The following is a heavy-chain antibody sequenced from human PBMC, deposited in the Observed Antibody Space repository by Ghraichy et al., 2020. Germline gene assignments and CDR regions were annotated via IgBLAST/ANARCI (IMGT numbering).Heavy chain of an antibody. CDR1: GGSFSGYY. V-gene: IGHV4-34*01. D-gene: IGHD2/OR15-2a*01. J-gene: IGHJ4*02. Sequence: GSLSLTCAVYGGSFSGYYWSWIRQPPGKGLEWIGEINHSGSTSYNPSLKSRVTISVDTSKNQFSLRLTSVTAADTAVYYCASSFPTWDYWGQGTLVTVSS. CDR3: ASSFPTWDY. CDR2: INHSGST.